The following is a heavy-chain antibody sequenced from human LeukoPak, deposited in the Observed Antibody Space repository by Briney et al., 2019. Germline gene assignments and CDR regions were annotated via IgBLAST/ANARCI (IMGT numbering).Heavy chain of an antibody. CDR3: ARDQNGMDV. CDR1: GFTFSSYW. V-gene: IGHV3-74*01. Sequence: PGGSLRLSCAASGFTFSSYWMHWVRHAPGKGLVWVSRIISDGSSTTYADSVKGRFTISRDNAKNTLYLQMNSLRAEDTAVYYCARDQNGMDVWGQGTTVTVSS. J-gene: IGHJ6*02. CDR2: IISDGSST.